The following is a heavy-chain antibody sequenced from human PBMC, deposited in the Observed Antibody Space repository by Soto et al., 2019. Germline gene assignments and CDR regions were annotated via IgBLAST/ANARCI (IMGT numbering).Heavy chain of an antibody. V-gene: IGHV3-23*01. J-gene: IGHJ4*02. CDR1: GFTFSSYA. CDR3: ATRSSGWYSDY. D-gene: IGHD6-19*01. CDR2: ISGSGGST. Sequence: EVQLLESGGGLVQPGGSLRLSCAASGFTFSSYAMSWVRQAPGKGLEWVSVISGSGGSTYYADSVKGRFTISRDNSKNTLYVQMNSLRAEDTAVYYCATRSSGWYSDYWGPGTRVTVSS.